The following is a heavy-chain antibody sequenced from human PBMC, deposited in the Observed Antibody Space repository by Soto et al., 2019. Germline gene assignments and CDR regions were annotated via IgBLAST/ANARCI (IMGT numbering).Heavy chain of an antibody. CDR1: GGSISSYY. V-gene: IGHV4-59*08. Sequence: SETLSLTCTVSGGSISSYYWSWIRQPPGKGLEWIGYIYYSGSTNYNPSLKSRVTISVDTSKNQFSLKLSSVTAADTAVYYCARKSEYDILTGPFDPWCQGILVTVS. CDR2: IYYSGST. CDR3: ARKSEYDILTGPFDP. J-gene: IGHJ5*02. D-gene: IGHD3-9*01.